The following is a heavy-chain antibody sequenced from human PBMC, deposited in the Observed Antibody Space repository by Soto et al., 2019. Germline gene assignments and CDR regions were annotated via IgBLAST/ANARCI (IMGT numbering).Heavy chain of an antibody. D-gene: IGHD6-6*01. Sequence: ALRLSGSASRFTFSSYAMHWVRQAPGKWLEWVAVISYDGSNKYYADSVKGRFTISRDNSKNTLYLQMNSLRAEDTAVYYCARDFLTWYSSSDGMDVWGQGTTVTVSS. CDR3: ARDFLTWYSSSDGMDV. J-gene: IGHJ6*02. CDR2: ISYDGSNK. V-gene: IGHV3-30-3*01. CDR1: RFTFSSYA.